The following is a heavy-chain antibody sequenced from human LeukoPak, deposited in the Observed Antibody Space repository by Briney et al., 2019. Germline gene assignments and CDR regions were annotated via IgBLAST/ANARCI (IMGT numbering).Heavy chain of an antibody. J-gene: IGHJ4*02. CDR3: ARDQYYDFWSGHRTFDY. CDR1: GFTFSSYS. Sequence: PGGSLRLSCAASGFTFSSYSMNWVRQAPGKGLEWVSSISSSSSYIYYADSVKGRFTISRDTAKNSLYLQMNSLRAEDTAVYYCARDQYYDFWSGHRTFDYWGQGTLVIVSS. CDR2: ISSSSSYI. V-gene: IGHV3-21*01. D-gene: IGHD3-3*01.